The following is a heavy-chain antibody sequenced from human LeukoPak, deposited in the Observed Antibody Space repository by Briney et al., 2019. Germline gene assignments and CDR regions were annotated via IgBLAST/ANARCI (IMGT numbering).Heavy chain of an antibody. J-gene: IGHJ5*02. CDR3: ARDLAAAAGTSNWFDP. D-gene: IGHD6-13*01. CDR1: GYTFTGYY. Sequence: WASVKVSCKASGYTFTGYYMHWVRQAPGQGLEWMGWINPNSGGTNYAQKFQGRVTMTRDTSISTAYMELSRLRSDDTAVYYCARDLAAAAGTSNWFDPWGQGTLVTVSS. V-gene: IGHV1-2*02. CDR2: INPNSGGT.